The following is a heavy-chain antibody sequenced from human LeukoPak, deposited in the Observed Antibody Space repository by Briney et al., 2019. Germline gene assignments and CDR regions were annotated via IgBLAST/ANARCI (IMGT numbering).Heavy chain of an antibody. CDR1: GGSLSSYH. J-gene: IGHJ6*02. D-gene: IGHD1-26*01. Sequence: SETLSLTCTVSGGSLSSYHWSWIRQPAGKGLEWIGRIYTSGSTNYNPSLKSRVTMSVDTSKNQFSLKLSSVTAADTAVYYCARERPLLTYYYYGMDVWGQGTTVTVSS. V-gene: IGHV4-4*07. CDR2: IYTSGST. CDR3: ARERPLLTYYYYGMDV.